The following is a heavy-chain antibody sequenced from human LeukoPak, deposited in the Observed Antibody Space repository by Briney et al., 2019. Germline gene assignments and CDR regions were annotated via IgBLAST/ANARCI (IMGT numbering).Heavy chain of an antibody. CDR2: IYYSGNT. CDR1: GVSISSSNSY. J-gene: IGHJ4*02. CDR3: ARQTGSGLFTLP. Sequence: SETLSLTCTVSGVSISSSNSYWGWIRQPPGKGLEWIGSIYYSGNTYYNASLKSQVSISIDTSKNQFSLKVTSVTAADTAMYYCARQTGSGLFTLPGGQGTLVTVSS. V-gene: IGHV4-39*01. D-gene: IGHD3/OR15-3a*01.